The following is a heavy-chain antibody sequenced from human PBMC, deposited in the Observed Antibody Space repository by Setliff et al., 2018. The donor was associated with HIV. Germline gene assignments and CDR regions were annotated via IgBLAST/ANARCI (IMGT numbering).Heavy chain of an antibody. CDR3: AKDYSSGWYRHFDY. CDR1: GFTFSDSG. CDR2: IRYDGSSE. V-gene: IGHV3-30*02. D-gene: IGHD6-19*01. J-gene: IGHJ4*02. Sequence: GGSLRLSCAASGFTFSDSGMHWVRQAPGKGLEWVAFIRYDGSSEYYADSVKGRFTISRDNSKNTLYLQMNGLRPEDTAVYYRAKDYSSGWYRHFDYWGQGTLVTVSS.